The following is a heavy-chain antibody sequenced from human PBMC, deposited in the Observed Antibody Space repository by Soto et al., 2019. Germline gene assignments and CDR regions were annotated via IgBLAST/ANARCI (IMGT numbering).Heavy chain of an antibody. V-gene: IGHV3-53*01. CDR1: GFSVSSNY. D-gene: IGHD1-26*01. Sequence: GGSLRLSCAISGFSVSSNYLSWVRQAPGKGLEWASVHYSGGSTYYADSVQGRFTISRDKSNNTLYLQMRRVRAEDTAVYFCARHRHPRGTVGATSPLDPWGQGTQVTVSS. J-gene: IGHJ5*02. CDR3: ARHRHPRGTVGATSPLDP. CDR2: HYSGGST.